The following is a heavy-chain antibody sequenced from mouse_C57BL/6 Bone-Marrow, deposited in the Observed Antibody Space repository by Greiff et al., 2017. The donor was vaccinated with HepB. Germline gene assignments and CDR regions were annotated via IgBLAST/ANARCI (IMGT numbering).Heavy chain of an antibody. Sequence: EVKLMESGPGLVKPSQSLSLTCSVTGYSITSGYYWNWIRQFPGNKLEWMGYISYDGSNNYNPSLKNRISITRDTSKNQFFLKLNSVTTEDTATYYCARDDSSGYVSWFAYWGQGTLVTVAA. CDR2: ISYDGSN. J-gene: IGHJ3*01. CDR3: ARDDSSGYVSWFAY. V-gene: IGHV3-6*01. D-gene: IGHD3-2*02. CDR1: GYSITSGYY.